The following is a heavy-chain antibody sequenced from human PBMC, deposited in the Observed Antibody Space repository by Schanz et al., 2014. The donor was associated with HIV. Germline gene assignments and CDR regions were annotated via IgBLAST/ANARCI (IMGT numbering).Heavy chain of an antibody. CDR1: GFTFTDNY. Sequence: VQLVESGGGLVKPGGALRLSCAASGFTFTDNYMSWVRQAPGEGREWRSYISVNGATREYADSVKGRFTISRDNARTSLYLQMNSLRAEDTAVYYCARVFGRTYGLPDYWGQGTLVTVSS. J-gene: IGHJ4*02. CDR3: ARVFGRTYGLPDY. D-gene: IGHD3-10*01. CDR2: ISVNGATR. V-gene: IGHV3-11*01.